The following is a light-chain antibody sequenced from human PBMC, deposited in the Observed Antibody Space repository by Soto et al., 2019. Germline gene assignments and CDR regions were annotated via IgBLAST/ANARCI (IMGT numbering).Light chain of an antibody. J-gene: IGKJ1*01. CDR3: QQYGSLSWT. V-gene: IGKV3-20*01. CDR2: GAS. Sequence: DIVLTQSPGTRSLSPGQRATLSCRASQSVSSNYLAWYQQRPGQAPRLLIYGASTRATGIPDRFSGSGSGTDFTLTISRLEPEDFAVYYCQQYGSLSWTFGQGTKVDIK. CDR1: QSVSSNY.